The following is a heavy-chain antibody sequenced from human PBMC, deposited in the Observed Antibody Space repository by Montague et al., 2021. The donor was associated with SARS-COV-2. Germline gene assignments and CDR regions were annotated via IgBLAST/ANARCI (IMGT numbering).Heavy chain of an antibody. Sequence: SLRLSCAASGFSFYTYWMNWVRQAPGKGLEWVANINQDGSEKYYVDSVKGRFTISRDNAQNSLYLQLNSLRAEDTAVYYCAKDYSSGSYSYFYGMDVWGQGTTVAVSS. CDR3: AKDYSSGSYSYFYGMDV. CDR2: INQDGSEK. J-gene: IGHJ6*02. V-gene: IGHV3-7*01. CDR1: GFSFYTYW. D-gene: IGHD6-19*01.